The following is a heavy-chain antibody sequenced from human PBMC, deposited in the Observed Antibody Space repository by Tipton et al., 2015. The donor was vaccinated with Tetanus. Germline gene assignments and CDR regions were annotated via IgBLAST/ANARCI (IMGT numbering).Heavy chain of an antibody. CDR2: IYPGDSDT. Sequence: QLVQSGAEVKKPGESLKISCKGSGYSFTSYWIGWVRQMPGKGLEWMGIIYPGDSDTRYSTSFQGQVTISADKSISTAYLQWSSLKASDPAMYYCARHSDDVVVPAAMPGGRHHWYFDLWGRGTLVTVSS. V-gene: IGHV5-51*01. D-gene: IGHD2-2*01. CDR1: GYSFTSYW. J-gene: IGHJ2*01. CDR3: ARHSDDVVVPAAMPGGRHHWYFDL.